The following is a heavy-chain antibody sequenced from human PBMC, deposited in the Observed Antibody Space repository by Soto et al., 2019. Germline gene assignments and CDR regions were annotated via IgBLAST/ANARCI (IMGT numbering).Heavy chain of an antibody. CDR1: GFTFDDYA. CDR3: AKGGQLLSEGGGY. CDR2: ISWNSGSI. J-gene: IGHJ4*02. V-gene: IGHV3-9*01. D-gene: IGHD2-2*01. Sequence: EVQLVESGGGLVQRGRSLRLSCAASGFTFDDYAMHWVRQAPGKGLEWVSGISWNSGSIGYADSVKGRFTISRDNAKNSLYLQMNSLRAEDTALYYCAKGGQLLSEGGGYWGQGTLVTVSS.